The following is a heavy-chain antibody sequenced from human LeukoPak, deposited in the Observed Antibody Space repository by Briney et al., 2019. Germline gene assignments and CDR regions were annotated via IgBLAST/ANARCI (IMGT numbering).Heavy chain of an antibody. V-gene: IGHV3-48*01. Sequence: GGSLRLSCAASGFTFSTYTMNWVRQPPGKGLEWVSNIGTSSSTIYYADSVRGRFTISRDNAKNTLYLQMNSLRAEDTAVYYCATSIVGLTYDEHFQHWGQGTLVTVSS. CDR2: IGTSSSTI. CDR1: GFTFSTYT. J-gene: IGHJ1*01. CDR3: ATSIVGLTYDEHFQH. D-gene: IGHD1-26*01.